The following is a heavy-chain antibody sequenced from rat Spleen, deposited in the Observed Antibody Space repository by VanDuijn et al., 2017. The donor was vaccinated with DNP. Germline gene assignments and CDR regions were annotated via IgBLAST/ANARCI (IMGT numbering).Heavy chain of an antibody. V-gene: IGHV3-1*01. Sequence: EVQLQESGPGLVKPSQSLSLTCSVTGYSITSNYWAWIRQFPGNKMEWMGYINYIGSTGHNPSLRSRISITRDTSNNQVFLQLTSVTTEDTATYYVARARQQSPYWDFDLWGPGTMVAVS. CDR1: GYSITSNY. CDR2: INYIGST. D-gene: IGHD1-1*01. J-gene: IGHJ1*01. CDR3: ARARQQSPYWDFDL.